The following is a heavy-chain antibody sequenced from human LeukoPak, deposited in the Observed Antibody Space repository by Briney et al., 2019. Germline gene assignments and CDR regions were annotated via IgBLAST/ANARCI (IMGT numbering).Heavy chain of an antibody. Sequence: GESLKISCKGSGYSFTSYWIGWVRQMPGKGLEWMGIIYPGDSDTRYSPSFQGQVTISADKSISTAYLQWSSLKASDTAMYYCARQAYSSSSQYSYFDHWGQGTLVTVSS. CDR2: IYPGDSDT. CDR1: GYSFTSYW. D-gene: IGHD6-6*01. J-gene: IGHJ4*02. V-gene: IGHV5-51*01. CDR3: ARQAYSSSSQYSYFDH.